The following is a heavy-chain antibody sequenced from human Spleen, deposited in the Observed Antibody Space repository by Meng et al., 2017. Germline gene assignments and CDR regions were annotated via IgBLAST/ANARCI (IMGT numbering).Heavy chain of an antibody. Sequence: LPCTVPGGSISSGDYYWSWIRQLPGKGLEWIGYIHYSGGTYYNPSLKSRVTISVDTSKNQFSLKLSSVTAADTAVYYCARAFWRPGDYTYYFDYWGQGTLVTVSS. CDR1: GGSISSGDYY. V-gene: IGHV4-30-4*01. CDR3: ARAFWRPGDYTYYFDY. CDR2: IHYSGGT. D-gene: IGHD4-17*01. J-gene: IGHJ4*02.